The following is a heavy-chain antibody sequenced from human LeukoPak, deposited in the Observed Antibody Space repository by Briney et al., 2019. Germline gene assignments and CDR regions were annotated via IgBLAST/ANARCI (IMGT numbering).Heavy chain of an antibody. D-gene: IGHD1-26*01. CDR1: GGTFSSYA. Sequence: SVKVSCKASGGTFSSYAISWVRQAPGQGLEWMGGIIPIFGTANYAQKFQGRVTITADESTSTAYMELSSLRSEDTAVYYCARDTTYGDMQGIFDYWGPGTLVTVSS. V-gene: IGHV1-69*13. J-gene: IGHJ4*02. CDR2: IIPIFGTA. CDR3: ARDTTYGDMQGIFDY.